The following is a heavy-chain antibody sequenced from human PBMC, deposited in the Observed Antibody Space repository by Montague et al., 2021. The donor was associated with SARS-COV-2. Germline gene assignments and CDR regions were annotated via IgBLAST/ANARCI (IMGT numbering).Heavy chain of an antibody. Sequence: SGSTYYNLYLKSRVTIHVDKSKNQFSLTLSSVTAAVTAVYYCASCSRVRWLQSYFDYWGQGTLVTVSS. J-gene: IGHJ4*01. V-gene: IGHV4-39*01. CDR2: SGST. CDR3: ASCSRVRWLQSYFDY. D-gene: IGHD5-24*01.